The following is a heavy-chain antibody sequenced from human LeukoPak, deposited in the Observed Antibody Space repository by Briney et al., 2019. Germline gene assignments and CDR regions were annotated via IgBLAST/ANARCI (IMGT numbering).Heavy chain of an antibody. CDR3: ARDRSGSYLGFDY. Sequence: GASVTVSCKASGYTFTGYYMHWVRQAPGQGLEWMGWINPNSGGTNYAQKFQGRVTMTRDTSISTAYMELSRLRSDDTAVYYCARDRSGSYLGFDYWGQGTLVTVSS. CDR2: INPNSGGT. V-gene: IGHV1-2*02. CDR1: GYTFTGYY. D-gene: IGHD1-26*01. J-gene: IGHJ4*02.